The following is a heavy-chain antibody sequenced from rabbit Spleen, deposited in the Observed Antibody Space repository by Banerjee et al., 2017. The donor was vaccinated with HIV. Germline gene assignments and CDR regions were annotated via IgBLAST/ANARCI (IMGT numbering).Heavy chain of an antibody. J-gene: IGHJ4*01. CDR1: GFTISSYY. Sequence: QLKESGGGLVQPGGSLKLSCKASGFTISSYYMNWVRQAPGKGLEWIGYIDPVFGITYYANWVNGRFSISRENAQNTVFLQMTSLTAADTATYFCARDLAGYVGFGYISYLDLWGPGTLVTVS. D-gene: IGHD4-2*01. CDR2: IDPVFGIT. CDR3: ARDLAGYVGFGYISYLDL. V-gene: IGHV1S7*01.